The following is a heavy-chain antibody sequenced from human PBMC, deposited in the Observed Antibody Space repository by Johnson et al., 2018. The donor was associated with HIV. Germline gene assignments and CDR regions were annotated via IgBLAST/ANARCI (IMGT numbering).Heavy chain of an antibody. Sequence: VQLVESGGGVVRPGGSLRLSCEASGFTVSSNYMSWVRQAPGKGLEWVSVIYSGGSTYYADSVKGRFTISRDNSKNTLYLQMNSLRAEDTAVYYCARDLSEGELGHAFDIWGQGTMVTVSS. D-gene: IGHD1-26*01. CDR1: GFTVSSNY. CDR2: IYSGGST. V-gene: IGHV3-66*01. J-gene: IGHJ3*02. CDR3: ARDLSEGELGHAFDI.